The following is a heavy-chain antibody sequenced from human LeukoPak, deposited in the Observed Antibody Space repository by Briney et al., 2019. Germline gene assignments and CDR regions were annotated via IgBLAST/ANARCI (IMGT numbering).Heavy chain of an antibody. J-gene: IGHJ1*01. CDR1: GGSFSGYY. CDR3: ARDGPPYCGGDCYSRYFQH. CDR2: INHSGST. D-gene: IGHD2-21*01. Sequence: SETLSLTCAVYGGSFSGYYWSWIRQPPGKGLEWIWEINHSGSTNYNPSLKSRVTISVDTSKNQFSLKLSSVTAADTAVYYCARDGPPYCGGDCYSRYFQHWGQGTLVTVSS. V-gene: IGHV4-34*01.